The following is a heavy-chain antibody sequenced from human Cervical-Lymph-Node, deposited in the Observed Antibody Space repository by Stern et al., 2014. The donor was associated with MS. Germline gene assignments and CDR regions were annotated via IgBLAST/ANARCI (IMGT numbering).Heavy chain of an antibody. Sequence: VQLEESGGGMVQPGRSLRLSCATSGFTFSDHAMHWVRQAPGKGLEWVAIISFAGNTEYNADSVKGRFTIFRDNSKNTVFLQMNSLRPEDTAVYYCARETIDFTSSWYDYCGQGTLVTVSS. CDR3: ARETIDFTSSWYDY. CDR1: GFTFSDHA. V-gene: IGHV3-30*04. J-gene: IGHJ4*02. CDR2: ISFAGNTE. D-gene: IGHD6-13*01.